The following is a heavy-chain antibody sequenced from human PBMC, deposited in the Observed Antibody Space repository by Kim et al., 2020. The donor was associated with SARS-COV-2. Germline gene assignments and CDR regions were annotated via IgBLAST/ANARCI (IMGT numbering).Heavy chain of an antibody. D-gene: IGHD6-13*01. Sequence: GSTTYADDVKGRFPISRDNSKNTLYLQRNSLRAEDTAVYYCAKISSWFFDSWGQGTLVTVSS. J-gene: IGHJ4*02. V-gene: IGHV3-53*01. CDR2: GST. CDR3: AKISSWFFDS.